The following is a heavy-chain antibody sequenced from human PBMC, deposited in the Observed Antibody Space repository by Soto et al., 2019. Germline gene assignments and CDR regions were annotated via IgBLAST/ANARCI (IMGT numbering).Heavy chain of an antibody. D-gene: IGHD6-19*01. J-gene: IGHJ4*02. CDR1: GGSVSSSSYY. CDR2: IYYSGST. Sequence: PXATLSLTCTVSGGSVSSSSYYWSWIRQPPGKGLEWIGYIYYSGSTNYNPSLKSRVTISVDTSKNQFSLKLTSVTAADTAVYYCARDRPAVAGFDYWGQGTLVTVSS. CDR3: ARDRPAVAGFDY. V-gene: IGHV4-61*01.